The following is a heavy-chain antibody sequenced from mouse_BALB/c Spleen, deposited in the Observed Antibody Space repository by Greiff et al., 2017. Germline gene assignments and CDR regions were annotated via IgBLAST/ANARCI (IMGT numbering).Heavy chain of an antibody. J-gene: IGHJ4*01. CDR2: ISDGGSYT. V-gene: IGHV5-4*02. Sequence: EVKLMESGGGLVKPGGSPKLSCAASGFTFSDYYMYWVRQTPEKRLEWVATISDGGSYTYYPDSVKGRFTISRDNAKNNLYLQMSSLKSEDTAMYYCARYYDYEGGYAMDYWGQGTSVTVSS. D-gene: IGHD2-4*01. CDR3: ARYYDYEGGYAMDY. CDR1: GFTFSDYY.